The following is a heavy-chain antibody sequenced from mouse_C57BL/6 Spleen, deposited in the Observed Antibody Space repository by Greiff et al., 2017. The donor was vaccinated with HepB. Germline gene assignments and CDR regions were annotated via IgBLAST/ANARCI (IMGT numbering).Heavy chain of an antibody. CDR3: ARRYYDYDPSYWYFDV. CDR2: ISGGGGNT. D-gene: IGHD2-4*01. J-gene: IGHJ1*03. CDR1: GFTFSSYT. V-gene: IGHV5-9*01. Sequence: EVKLVESGGGLVKPGGSLKLSCAASGFTFSSYTMSWVRQTPEKRLEWVATISGGGGNTYYPDSVKGRFTISRDNAKNTLYLQMSSLRSEDTALYYCARRYYDYDPSYWYFDVWGTGTTVTVSS.